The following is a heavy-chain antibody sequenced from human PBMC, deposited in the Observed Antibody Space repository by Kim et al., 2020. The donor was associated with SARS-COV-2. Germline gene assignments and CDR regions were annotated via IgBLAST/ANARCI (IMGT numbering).Heavy chain of an antibody. V-gene: IGHV3-74*01. CDR2: IYSGGSTT. CDR1: GFTFSSYG. CDR3: ARDSSYAVAV. Sequence: GGSLRHSCAASGFTFSSYGMNWVRQAPGKGLEWVSRIYSGGSTTSYADSVKGRFTISRDNAKNTLYLQMNSLRAEDTAVYYCARDSSYAVAVCNEGITVT. J-gene: IGHJ6*02.